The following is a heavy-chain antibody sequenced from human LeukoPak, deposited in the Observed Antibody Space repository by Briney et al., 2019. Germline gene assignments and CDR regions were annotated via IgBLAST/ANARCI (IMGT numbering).Heavy chain of an antibody. CDR3: ENRGWGLLPFDF. D-gene: IGHD3-22*01. V-gene: IGHV3-23*01. J-gene: IGHJ4*02. Sequence: GGSQRLPCAASGYTFSRLDKIWVRQAPGKGLEWVSGISGSGGTTYYADSVKGRFTISRDNSKNSLYLQMNSLRVEDTAVYYCENRGWGLLPFDFWGQGTLVTVSS. CDR2: ISGSGGTT. CDR1: GYTFSRLD.